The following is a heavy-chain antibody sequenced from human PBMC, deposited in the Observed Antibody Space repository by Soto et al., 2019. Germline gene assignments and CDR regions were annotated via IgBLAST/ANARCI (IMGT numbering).Heavy chain of an antibody. CDR3: ANGYRSGWYCDDAFDI. V-gene: IGHV3-30*18. J-gene: IGHJ3*02. CDR1: GFTFSSYG. D-gene: IGHD6-19*01. CDR2: ISYDGSNK. Sequence: GGSLRLSCAASGFTFSSYGLPWVRQAPCKGLEWLAVISYDGSNKYYADSVKGRFTISRDNSKNTLYLQMNSLRAEDTAVYYCANGYRSGWYCDDAFDIWGQGTMVTVSS.